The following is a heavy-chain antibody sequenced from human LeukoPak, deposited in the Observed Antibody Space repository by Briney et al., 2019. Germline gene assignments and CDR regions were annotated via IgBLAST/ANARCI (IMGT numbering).Heavy chain of an antibody. V-gene: IGHV4-4*02. CDR1: GASISSSDW. D-gene: IGHD2-2*01. J-gene: IGHJ4*02. CDR2: IYRSEDS. CDR3: ARDSHCSNTNCPFDY. Sequence: ASETLSLTCAVSGASISSSDWWSWVRQPPGRGLEWIGYIYRSEDSNYNPSLKSRVTMSVDKSKNPFSLRLSSVTAADTAVYYCARDSHCSNTNCPFDYWGQGTLVIVSS.